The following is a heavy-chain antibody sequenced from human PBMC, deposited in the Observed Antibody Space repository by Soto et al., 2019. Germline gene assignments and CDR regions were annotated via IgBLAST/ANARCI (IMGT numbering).Heavy chain of an antibody. Sequence: QVQLVESGGGVVQPGRSLRLSCAASGFTFSSYGMHWVRQAPGKGLEWVAVIWYDGSNKYYADSVKGRFTISRDNSKNPLYLQMNSLRAEDTAVYYCARERYYYDSSGYYFDYWGQGTLVTVSS. D-gene: IGHD3-22*01. CDR3: ARERYYYDSSGYYFDY. V-gene: IGHV3-33*01. J-gene: IGHJ4*02. CDR1: GFTFSSYG. CDR2: IWYDGSNK.